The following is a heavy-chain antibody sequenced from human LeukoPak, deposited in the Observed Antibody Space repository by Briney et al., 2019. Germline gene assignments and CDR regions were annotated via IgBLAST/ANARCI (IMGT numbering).Heavy chain of an antibody. CDR2: ISASGDST. Sequence: GGSLRLSCEASGFTFSRSDMIWVRQAPGKGLEWVSIISASGDSTFYADSVKGRFTISRDNSKNTLYLQMNSLRAEDTAVYYCARDWPNLHYWGQGTLVTVSS. J-gene: IGHJ4*02. V-gene: IGHV3-23*01. CDR1: GFTFSRSD. CDR3: ARDWPNLHY.